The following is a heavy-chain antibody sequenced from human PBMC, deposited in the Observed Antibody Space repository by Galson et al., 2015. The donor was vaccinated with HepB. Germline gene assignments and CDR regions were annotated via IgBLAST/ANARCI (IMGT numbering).Heavy chain of an antibody. J-gene: IGHJ3*01. V-gene: IGHV3-23*01. Sequence: SLRLSCAASGFPFRSYGMTWVRQAPGKGLEWVSGISGSGGSTYYADSVKGRVTIARDNSKNTLYLQMNRLRVEDTAVYYCAKDDMESPYDGYALDVWGQGTMVTVSS. D-gene: IGHD3-22*01. CDR1: GFPFRSYG. CDR3: AKDDMESPYDGYALDV. CDR2: ISGSGGST.